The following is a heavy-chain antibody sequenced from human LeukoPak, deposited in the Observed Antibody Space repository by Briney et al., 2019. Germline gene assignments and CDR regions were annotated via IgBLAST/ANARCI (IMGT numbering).Heavy chain of an antibody. Sequence: ASVKVSCKASGYTFTCYYMHWVRQAPGQGLEWMGWINPNSGGTNYAQKFRGRVTMTRDTSISTAYMELSRLRSDATAVYYCASAHGSSTAVARYWGQGTLVTVSS. V-gene: IGHV1-2*02. D-gene: IGHD6-19*01. CDR2: INPNSGGT. J-gene: IGHJ4*02. CDR1: GYTFTCYY. CDR3: ASAHGSSTAVARY.